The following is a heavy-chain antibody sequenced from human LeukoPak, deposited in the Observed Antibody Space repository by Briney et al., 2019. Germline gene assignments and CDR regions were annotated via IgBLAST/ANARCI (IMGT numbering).Heavy chain of an antibody. D-gene: IGHD4-17*01. CDR1: GGSITSSSFF. J-gene: IGHJ5*02. Sequence: PSETLSLTCSVSGGSITSSSFFWGWVRQPPGRRLEWIGTIYYTGNTYYNPSLKSRVTISVDTSKNQFSLKLSSVTAADTAVYYCARGPAYSDYGDYWFDAWGQGTLVTVSS. CDR3: ARGPAYSDYGDYWFDA. CDR2: IYYTGNT. V-gene: IGHV4-39*07.